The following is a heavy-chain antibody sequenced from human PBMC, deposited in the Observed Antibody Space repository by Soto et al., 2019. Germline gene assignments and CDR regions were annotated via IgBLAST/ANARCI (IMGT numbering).Heavy chain of an antibody. CDR1: GFTFSSYA. D-gene: IGHD3-3*01. Sequence: PGGSLRLSCAASGFTFSSYAMSWVRQAPGKGLEWVSAISGSGGSTYYADSVKGRFTISRDNSKNTLYLQMNSLRAEDTAVYYCAKTQIDLYYAFWHDYWGQGTLVTVSS. CDR2: ISGSGGST. CDR3: AKTQIDLYYAFWHDY. V-gene: IGHV3-23*01. J-gene: IGHJ4*02.